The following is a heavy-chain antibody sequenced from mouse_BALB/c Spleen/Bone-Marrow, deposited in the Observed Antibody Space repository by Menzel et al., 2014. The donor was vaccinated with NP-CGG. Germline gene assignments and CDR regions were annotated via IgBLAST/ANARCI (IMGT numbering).Heavy chain of an antibody. CDR3: ASGGPTMITYYAMDY. D-gene: IGHD2-4*01. CDR2: INFSGST. J-gene: IGHJ4*01. V-gene: IGHV3-8*02. CDR1: GDSITSGY. Sequence: EVKLMESGPSLVKPSQTLSLPCSVTGDSITSGYWNWIRKFPANKLEYMGYINFSGSTYYNPSLKSRISITRDTSKNQYYLQLNPVTTEDTATYYCASGGPTMITYYAMDYWGQGTSVTVSS.